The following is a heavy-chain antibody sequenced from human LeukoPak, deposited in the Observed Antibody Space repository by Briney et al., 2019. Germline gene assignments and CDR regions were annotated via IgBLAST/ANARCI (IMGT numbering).Heavy chain of an antibody. J-gene: IGHJ3*02. D-gene: IGHD4-17*01. V-gene: IGHV4-59*11. Sequence: SETLSLTCAVSGDSFSSHYWTWIRQPPGRGLDWIGYISYIGTTNCNPSLKSRVTISIDTSKNQFSLKLSSVTTADTAVYYCARDLVTVTKGFDIWGLGTMVSVSS. CDR1: GDSFSSHY. CDR2: ISYIGTT. CDR3: ARDLVTVTKGFDI.